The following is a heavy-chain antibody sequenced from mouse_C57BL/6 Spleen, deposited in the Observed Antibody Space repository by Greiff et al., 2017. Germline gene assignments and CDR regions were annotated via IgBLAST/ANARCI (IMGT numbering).Heavy chain of an antibody. CDR1: GYTFTSYW. CDR2: IYPGSGST. CDR3: ARGGLYSNYEGYFDY. V-gene: IGHV1-55*01. Sequence: QVQLQQPGAELVKPGASVKMSCTASGYTFTSYWITWVKQRPGQGLEWIGDIYPGSGSTNYNEKFKSKATLTVDTSSSTAYMQLSSLTSEDSAVYDCARGGLYSNYEGYFDYWGQGTTLTVSS. J-gene: IGHJ2*01. D-gene: IGHD2-5*01.